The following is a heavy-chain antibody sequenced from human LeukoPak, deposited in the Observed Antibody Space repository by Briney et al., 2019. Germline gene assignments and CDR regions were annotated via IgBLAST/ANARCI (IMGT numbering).Heavy chain of an antibody. CDR1: GGSISSYY. CDR3: ARGADSSGYYSIFYFDY. V-gene: IGHV4-59*01. J-gene: IGHJ4*02. D-gene: IGHD3-22*01. Sequence: NPSETLSLTCTVSGGSISSYYWNWIRQPPGKGLEWIGYIYYSGSTNYNPSLKSRVTISVDTSKNQFSLKLGSVTAADTAVYYCARGADSSGYYSIFYFDYWGQGTLVTVSS. CDR2: IYYSGST.